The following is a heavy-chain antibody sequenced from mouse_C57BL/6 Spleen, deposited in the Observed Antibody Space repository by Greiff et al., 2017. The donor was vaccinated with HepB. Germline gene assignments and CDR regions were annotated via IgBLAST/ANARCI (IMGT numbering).Heavy chain of an antibody. J-gene: IGHJ2*01. V-gene: IGHV1-26*01. CDR3: ARLEGWDY. Sequence: VQLQQSGPELVKPGASVKISCKASGYTFTDYYMNWVKQSHGKSLEWIGDINPNNGGTSYNQKFKGKATLTVDKSSSTAYMELRSLTSEDSAVYYCARLEGWDYWGQGTTLTVSS. D-gene: IGHD1-1*02. CDR1: GYTFTDYY. CDR2: INPNNGGT.